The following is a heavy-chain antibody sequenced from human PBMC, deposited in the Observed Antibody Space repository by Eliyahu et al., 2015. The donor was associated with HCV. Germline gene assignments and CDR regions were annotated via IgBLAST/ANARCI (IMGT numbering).Heavy chain of an antibody. Sequence: QLQLQASGPGLVKPSETLTLTCTXXGXSVXRXHYHWGWVRQPPGMRPEWIGSTHYSGSTYYNPPLKSRVTLSIDTSKNQFSLNLSSVTAADTAVYYCARHGGIQAWLSSFKYFGMDVWGRGTTVTVSS. D-gene: IGHD5-18*01. CDR3: ARHGGIQAWLSSFKYFGMDV. CDR1: GXSVXRXHYH. J-gene: IGHJ6*02. V-gene: IGHV4-39*01. CDR2: THYSGST.